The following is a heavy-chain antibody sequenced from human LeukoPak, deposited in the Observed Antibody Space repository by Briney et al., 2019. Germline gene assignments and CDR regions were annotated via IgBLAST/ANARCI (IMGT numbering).Heavy chain of an antibody. V-gene: IGHV3-23*01. CDR3: AKILSSGWFKSYYFDY. D-gene: IGHD6-19*01. Sequence: GGSLRLSCAASGFTFSSYAMSRVRQAPGKGLEWVSAISGSGGSTYYADSVKGRFTISRDNSKNTLYLQMNSLRAEDTAVYYCAKILSSGWFKSYYFDYWGQGTLVTVSS. CDR2: ISGSGGST. J-gene: IGHJ4*02. CDR1: GFTFSSYA.